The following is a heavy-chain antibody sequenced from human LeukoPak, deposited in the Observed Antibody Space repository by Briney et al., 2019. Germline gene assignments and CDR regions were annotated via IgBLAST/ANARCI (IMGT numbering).Heavy chain of an antibody. D-gene: IGHD4-17*01. CDR2: INPSGGST. CDR3: AREASVDMTTVTTPDY. Sequence: ASVKVSCKASGYTFTSYYMHWVRQAPGQGLEWMGIINPSGGSTSYAQKFQGRATMTRDTSTSTVYMELSSLRSEDTAVYYCAREASVDMTTVTTPDYWGQGTLVTVSS. J-gene: IGHJ4*02. V-gene: IGHV1-46*01. CDR1: GYTFTSYY.